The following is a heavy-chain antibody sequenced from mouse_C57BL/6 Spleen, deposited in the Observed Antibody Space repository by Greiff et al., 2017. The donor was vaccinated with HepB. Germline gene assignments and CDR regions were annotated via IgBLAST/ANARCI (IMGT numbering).Heavy chain of an antibody. Sequence: EVKLVESGGDLVKPGGSLKLSCAASGFTFSSYGMSWVRQTPDKRLEWVATISSGGSYTYYPDSVKGRFTISRDNAKNTLYLQMSSLKSEDTAMYYCASHHDYLFAYWGQGTLVTVSA. J-gene: IGHJ3*01. CDR1: GFTFSSYG. V-gene: IGHV5-6*01. CDR3: ASHHDYLFAY. D-gene: IGHD2-4*01. CDR2: ISSGGSYT.